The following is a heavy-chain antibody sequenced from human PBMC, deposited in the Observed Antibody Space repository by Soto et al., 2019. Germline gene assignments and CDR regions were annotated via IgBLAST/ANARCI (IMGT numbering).Heavy chain of an antibody. CDR2: INPSGGST. J-gene: IGHJ4*02. CDR3: ARGYYDFWSGYLSTPDY. D-gene: IGHD3-3*01. Sequence: GASVKVSCKASGYTFTSYYMHWVRQAPGQGLEWMGIINPSGGSTSYAQKFQGRVTMTRDTSTSTVYMELSSLRSEDTAVYYCARGYYDFWSGYLSTPDYWGQGTLVTVSS. V-gene: IGHV1-46*01. CDR1: GYTFTSYY.